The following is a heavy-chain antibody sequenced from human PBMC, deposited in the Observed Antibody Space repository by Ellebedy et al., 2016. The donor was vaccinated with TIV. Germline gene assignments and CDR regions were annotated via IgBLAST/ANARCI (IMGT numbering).Heavy chain of an antibody. CDR2: IYPGDSDT. Sequence: ASVKVSCKGSGYSFTSYWIGWVRQMPGKGLEWMGIIYPGDSDTRYSPSFRGQVTISADKSISTAYLQWSSLKASDTAMYYCARLGGEVTAPFDYWGQGTLVTVSS. CDR1: GYSFTSYW. CDR3: ARLGGEVTAPFDY. D-gene: IGHD2-21*02. V-gene: IGHV5-51*01. J-gene: IGHJ4*02.